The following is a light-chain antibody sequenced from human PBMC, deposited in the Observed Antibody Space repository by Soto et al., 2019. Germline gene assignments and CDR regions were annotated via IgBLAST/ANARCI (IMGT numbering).Light chain of an antibody. V-gene: IGKV3-11*01. CDR3: QQRSHFPLT. CDR1: QSVSSY. J-gene: IGKJ4*01. Sequence: EIVLTQSPATLYLSPGERATLSCRASQSVSSYLAWYQQKPGQAPRLLIYDASNRATGIPARFSGSGSGTDFTLSISSLEPEDFAVYYCQQRSHFPLTFGGGTKVEIK. CDR2: DAS.